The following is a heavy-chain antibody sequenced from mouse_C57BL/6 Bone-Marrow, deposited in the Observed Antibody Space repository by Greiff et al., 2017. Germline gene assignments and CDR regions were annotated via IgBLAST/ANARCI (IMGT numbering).Heavy chain of an antibody. Sequence: QVQLQQSGAELVKPGASVKLSCKASGYNFTEYTIHWVKQRSGQGLEWIGWFYPGSGSIKYNEKFKDKATLTADKSASTVYMELSRLTSEDSAVXFCERHEDRADDYDPWFAYWGQGTLVTVSA. V-gene: IGHV1-62-2*01. D-gene: IGHD2-4*01. CDR1: GYNFTEYT. J-gene: IGHJ3*01. CDR2: FYPGSGSI. CDR3: ERHEDRADDYDPWFAY.